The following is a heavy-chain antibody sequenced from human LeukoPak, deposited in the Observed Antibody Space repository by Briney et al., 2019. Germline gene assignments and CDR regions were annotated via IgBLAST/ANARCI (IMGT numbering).Heavy chain of an antibody. V-gene: IGHV1-2*02. D-gene: IGHD5-12*01. J-gene: IGHJ5*02. CDR2: INPNSGGT. CDR1: GYTFTDYS. Sequence: ASVKVSCKASGYTFTDYSMHWVRQGQAPGQGLEWMGWINPNSGGTNYAQKFQGRVTMTRDTSISTAYMELSRLRSDDTAVYYCAREGNLRGSYSDLWGQGTLVTVSS. CDR3: AREGNLRGSYSDL.